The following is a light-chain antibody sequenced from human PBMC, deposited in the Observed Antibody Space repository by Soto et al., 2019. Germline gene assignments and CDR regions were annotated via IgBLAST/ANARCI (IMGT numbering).Light chain of an antibody. CDR2: AAS. J-gene: IGKJ1*01. V-gene: IGKV1-17*01. CDR1: QDIKND. Sequence: DIQMTQSTSTLSASEGDRVTITCRASQDIKNDLGWYQQKPGKAPKRLIYAASSLQSGAPSRFSGSGSGTEFTLTISCLQPEDSATYYCLEPNSYPWTFGQGTKVDIK. CDR3: LEPNSYPWT.